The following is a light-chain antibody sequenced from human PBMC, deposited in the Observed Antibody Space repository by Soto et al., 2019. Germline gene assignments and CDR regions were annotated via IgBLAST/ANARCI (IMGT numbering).Light chain of an antibody. CDR3: QQFSSYSLT. V-gene: IGKV3-20*01. CDR1: QTVRNNY. CDR2: DAS. J-gene: IGKJ4*01. Sequence: DNVLTEFSGALSFSLGERSSLSCRPSQTVRNNYLAWYQQKPGQAPRLLIYDASSRATGIPDRFSGGGSGTDFTLTISRLEHEDFAVYYCQQFSSYSLTFGRGTKVDIK.